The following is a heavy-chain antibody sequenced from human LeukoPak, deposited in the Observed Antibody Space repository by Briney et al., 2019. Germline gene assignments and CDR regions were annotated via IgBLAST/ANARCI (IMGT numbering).Heavy chain of an antibody. CDR3: ARDGEGCSGGSCYSYYMDV. V-gene: IGHV4-39*07. J-gene: IGHJ6*03. CDR2: IYHSGST. Sequence: SETLSLTCTVSGGSISSRSYYWGWIRQPPGKGLEWIGSIYHSGSTYYNPSLKSRVTISVDTSKNQFSLKLSSVTAADTAVYYCARDGEGCSGGSCYSYYMDVWGKGTTVTVSS. D-gene: IGHD2-15*01. CDR1: GGSISSRSYY.